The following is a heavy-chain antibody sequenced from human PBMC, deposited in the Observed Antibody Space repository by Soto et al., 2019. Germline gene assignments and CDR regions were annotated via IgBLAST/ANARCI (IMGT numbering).Heavy chain of an antibody. J-gene: IGHJ1*01. CDR2: IYYSGST. D-gene: IGHD2-2*01. CDR1: GGSVSSGSYY. Sequence: QVQLQESGPGLVKPSETLSLTCTVSGGSVSSGSYYWSWIRQPPGKVLEWIGYIYYSGSTNYNPSLKSRVTISVDTSKNQFSLKLSSVTAADTAVYYCGSLKGPAAHANFQHWGQGTLVTVSS. V-gene: IGHV4-61*01. CDR3: GSLKGPAAHANFQH.